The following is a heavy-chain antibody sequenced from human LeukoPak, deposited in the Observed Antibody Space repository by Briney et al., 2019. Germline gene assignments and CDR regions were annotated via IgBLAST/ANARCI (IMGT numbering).Heavy chain of an antibody. Sequence: SVKVSCKASGGTFSSYAISWVRQAPRQGLEWMGGIIPIFGTANYAQKFQGRVTITADESTSTAYMELSSLRSEDTAVYYCARTGYDFVPRLGNWFDPWGQGTLVTVSS. CDR1: GGTFSSYA. CDR3: ARTGYDFVPRLGNWFDP. CDR2: IIPIFGTA. D-gene: IGHD5-12*01. J-gene: IGHJ5*02. V-gene: IGHV1-69*01.